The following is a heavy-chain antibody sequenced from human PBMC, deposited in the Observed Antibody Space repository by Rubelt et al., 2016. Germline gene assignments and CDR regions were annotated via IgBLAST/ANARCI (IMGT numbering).Heavy chain of an antibody. Sequence: QLQLQESGPGLVKPSETLSLTCTVSGGSISSSSYYWGWIRQPPGKGLEWIGSIYYSGSTYYNPSLKIRVTISVATSKNQFSLKLSSVTAADTAVHYCARFAPPWELLPTSDYWGQGTLVTVSS. V-gene: IGHV4-39*01. J-gene: IGHJ4*02. D-gene: IGHD1-26*01. CDR3: ARFAPPWELLPTSDY. CDR1: GGSISSSSYY. CDR2: IYYSGST.